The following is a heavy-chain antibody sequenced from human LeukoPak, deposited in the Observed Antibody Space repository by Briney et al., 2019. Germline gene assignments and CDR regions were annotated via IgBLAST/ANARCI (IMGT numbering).Heavy chain of an antibody. Sequence: SQTLSLTCTVSGGSISSGGYYWSWIRQPPGKGLEWIGYIYHSGSTYYNPSLKSRVTISVDRSKNQFSLKLSSVTAADTAVYYCARGLERQWLAESWFDPWGQGTLVTVSS. CDR2: IYHSGST. CDR3: ARGLERQWLAESWFDP. D-gene: IGHD6-19*01. CDR1: GGSISSGGYY. V-gene: IGHV4-30-2*01. J-gene: IGHJ5*02.